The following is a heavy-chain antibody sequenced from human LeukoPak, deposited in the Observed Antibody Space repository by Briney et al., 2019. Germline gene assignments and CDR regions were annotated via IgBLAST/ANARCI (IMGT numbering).Heavy chain of an antibody. V-gene: IGHV3-7*03. CDR3: ARGGGLDV. CDR1: GFTFSSYW. Sequence: HPGGSLRLSCAASGFTFSSYWMNWARQAPGKRLEWVASINHNGNVNYYVDSVKGRFTISRDNAKNSLYLQMSNLRAEDTAVYFCARGGGLDVWGQGATVTVSS. D-gene: IGHD3-16*01. CDR2: INHNGNVN. J-gene: IGHJ6*02.